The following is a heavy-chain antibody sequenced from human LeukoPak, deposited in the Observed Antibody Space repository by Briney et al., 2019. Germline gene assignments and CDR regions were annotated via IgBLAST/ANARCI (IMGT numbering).Heavy chain of an antibody. J-gene: IGHJ4*02. D-gene: IGHD3-10*01. V-gene: IGHV4-4*07. CDR3: ARSGLWFGELRDYFDY. CDR1: GGSIGSYY. Sequence: PSETLSLTCTVSGGSIGSYYWNWIRQPAGKGLEWIGRIYTSGSTNYNPSLKSRVTMSVDTSKNQLSLKLGSVTAADTAVYYCARSGLWFGELRDYFDYWGQGTLVTVSS. CDR2: IYTSGST.